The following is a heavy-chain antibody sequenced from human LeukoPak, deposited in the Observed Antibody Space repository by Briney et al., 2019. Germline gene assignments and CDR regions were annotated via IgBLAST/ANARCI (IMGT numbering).Heavy chain of an antibody. Sequence: GGSLRLSCAASGFTVSSNYMRWVRQAPGKGLEWVSVIYSGGSTYYADSVKGRVTISRDNSKNTLYLQMNSLRAEDTAVYYCARERVRGVAYGMDVWGQGATVTVSS. J-gene: IGHJ6*02. CDR1: GFTVSSNY. V-gene: IGHV3-66*01. CDR2: IYSGGST. D-gene: IGHD3-10*01. CDR3: ARERVRGVAYGMDV.